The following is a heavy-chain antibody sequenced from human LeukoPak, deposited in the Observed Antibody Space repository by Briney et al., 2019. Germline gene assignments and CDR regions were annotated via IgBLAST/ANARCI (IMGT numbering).Heavy chain of an antibody. D-gene: IGHD5-18*01. V-gene: IGHV3-74*01. J-gene: IGHJ4*02. CDR2: INRDGSST. Sequence: PGGSLRLSCAASGFTFSTYWMHWVRQAPGKGLVWVSRINRDGSSTSYADSVKGRFTISRDNAKNTLYLQMNSLRAEDTAVYYCTKGTIWLPFDYWGQGTLVTVSS. CDR3: TKGTIWLPFDY. CDR1: GFTFSTYW.